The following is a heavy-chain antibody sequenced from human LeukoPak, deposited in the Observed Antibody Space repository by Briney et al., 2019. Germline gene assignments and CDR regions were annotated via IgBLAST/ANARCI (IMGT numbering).Heavy chain of an antibody. V-gene: IGHV1-69*04. J-gene: IGHJ4*02. Sequence: SVKVSCKASGGTFSSYAISRVRQAPGQGLEWMGRIIPILGIANCAQKFQGRVTITADKSTSTAYMELSSLRSEDTAVYYCARDNYYDSSGYYYPNYFDYWGQGTLVTVSS. D-gene: IGHD3-22*01. CDR2: IIPILGIA. CDR1: GGTFSSYA. CDR3: ARDNYYDSSGYYYPNYFDY.